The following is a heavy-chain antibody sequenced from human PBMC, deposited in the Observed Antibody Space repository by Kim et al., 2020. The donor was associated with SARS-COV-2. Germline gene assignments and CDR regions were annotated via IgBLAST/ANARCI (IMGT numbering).Heavy chain of an antibody. V-gene: IGHV1-18*01. J-gene: IGHJ4*02. D-gene: IGHD6-19*01. CDR2: NGNT. Sequence: NGNTNYAQKLQGRVTMTTDTSTSTAYMELRSLRSDDTAVYYCATGVAVIYWGQGTLVTVSS. CDR3: ATGVAVIY.